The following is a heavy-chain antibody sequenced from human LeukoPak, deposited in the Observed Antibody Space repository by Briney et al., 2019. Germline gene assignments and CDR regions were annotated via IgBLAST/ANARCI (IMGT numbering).Heavy chain of an antibody. V-gene: IGHV3-11*01. Sequence: GGSLRLSCAASGFTFSDYYMTWIRQAPGKGLGWVSYIANSGSTVYYADSVKGRFTISRDNAESSLFLQMYSLRAEDTAVYYCAGGRRDGYNFDYWGQGTLVTVSS. CDR3: AGGRRDGYNFDY. J-gene: IGHJ4*02. CDR2: IANSGSTV. CDR1: GFTFSDYY. D-gene: IGHD5-12*01.